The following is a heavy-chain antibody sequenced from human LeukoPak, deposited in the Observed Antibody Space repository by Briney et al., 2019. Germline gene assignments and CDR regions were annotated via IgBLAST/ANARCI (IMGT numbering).Heavy chain of an antibody. CDR3: TRDLGTYTTYGSIFFDY. CDR1: GYTFTYFG. Sequence: ASVKVSCKTSGYTFTYFGISWVRQAPGQGLEWIGWVSAYNGNTNYAQKLQGRVTMSTDTSTSTAYMELRSLRSDDTAVFYCTRDLGTYTTYGSIFFDYWGQGTLVTVSS. CDR2: VSAYNGNT. V-gene: IGHV1-18*01. J-gene: IGHJ4*02. D-gene: IGHD3-10*01.